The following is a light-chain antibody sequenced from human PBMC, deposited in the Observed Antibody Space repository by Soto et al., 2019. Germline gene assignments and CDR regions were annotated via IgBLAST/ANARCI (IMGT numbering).Light chain of an antibody. Sequence: EIVMTQSPATLSLSPGERATLSCRASQTIDNTLAWYQRKPGQAPRLLIYDASTRATGVPARFSGSGSGTDGTITIRSLQSEDCEVYYCQQYGSSTITFGQGTRLEI. CDR1: QTIDNT. CDR3: QQYGSSTIT. J-gene: IGKJ5*01. CDR2: DAS. V-gene: IGKV3-15*01.